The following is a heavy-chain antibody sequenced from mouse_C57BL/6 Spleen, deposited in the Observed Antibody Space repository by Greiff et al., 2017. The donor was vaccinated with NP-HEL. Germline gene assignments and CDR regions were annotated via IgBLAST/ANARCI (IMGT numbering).Heavy chain of an antibody. Sequence: VQLQESGPGLVQPSQSLSITCTVSGFSLTSYGVHWVRQSPGKGLEWLGVIWRGGSTDYNAAFMSRLSITKDNSKSQVFFKMNSLQADDTAIYYCAKSPPYLGGYAMDYWGQGTSVTVSS. J-gene: IGHJ4*01. D-gene: IGHD4-1*01. V-gene: IGHV2-5*01. CDR1: GFSLTSYG. CDR3: AKSPPYLGGYAMDY. CDR2: IWRGGST.